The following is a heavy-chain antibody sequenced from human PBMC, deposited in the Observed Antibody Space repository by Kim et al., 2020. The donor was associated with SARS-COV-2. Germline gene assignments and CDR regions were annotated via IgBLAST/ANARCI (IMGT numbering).Heavy chain of an antibody. J-gene: IGHJ3*01. CDR1: GGSISSSRYY. CDR3: ARPPRVFEVVIFD. CDR2: IFYSGSS. D-gene: IGHD3-3*01. V-gene: IGHV4-39*01. Sequence: SETLSLTCTVSGGSISSSRYYWGWIRQPPGKGLEWIGSIFYSGSSYYIPSLKSRLTVSVDTSKNQFSLKLNSVTAADTAVYYCARPPRVFEVVIFD.